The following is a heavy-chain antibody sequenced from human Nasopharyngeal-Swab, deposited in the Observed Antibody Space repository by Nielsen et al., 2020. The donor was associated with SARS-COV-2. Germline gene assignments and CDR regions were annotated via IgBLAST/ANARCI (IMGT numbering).Heavy chain of an antibody. D-gene: IGHD2-2*01. Sequence: ETLSLTCTVSGGSISSSSYYWGWIRQPPGKGLEWIGSIYYSGSTYYNPSLKSRVAISVDTSKNQFSLKLSSVTAADTAVYYCARHLRVSYCSSTSCYPRYYYYYMDVWGKGTTVTVSS. CDR2: IYYSGST. CDR1: GGSISSSSYY. V-gene: IGHV4-39*01. CDR3: ARHLRVSYCSSTSCYPRYYYYYMDV. J-gene: IGHJ6*03.